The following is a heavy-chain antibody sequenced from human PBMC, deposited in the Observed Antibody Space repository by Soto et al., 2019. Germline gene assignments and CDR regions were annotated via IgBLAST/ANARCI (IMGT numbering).Heavy chain of an antibody. CDR2: ISGSGGST. V-gene: IGHV3-23*01. CDR1: GFTFSSYA. CDR3: AADYIWGSYRPFDY. Sequence: EVQLLESGGGLVQPGGSLRLSCAASGFTFSSYAMSWVRQAPGKGLEWVSAISGSGGSTYYADSVKGRFTISRDNSKNTLYLQMNSRRAEDTAVYYCAADYIWGSYRPFDYWGQGTLVTVSS. J-gene: IGHJ4*02. D-gene: IGHD3-16*02.